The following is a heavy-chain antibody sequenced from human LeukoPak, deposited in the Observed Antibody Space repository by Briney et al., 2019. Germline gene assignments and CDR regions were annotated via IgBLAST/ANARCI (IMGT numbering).Heavy chain of an antibody. CDR2: IYYSGST. D-gene: IGHD6-6*01. V-gene: IGHV4-59*01. J-gene: IGHJ4*02. CDR3: ARARYGSSRFDY. CDR1: GGSFSGYY. Sequence: SETLSLTCAVYGGSFSGYYWSWIRQPPGKGLDWIGYIYYSGSTNYNPSLKSRVTISVDASKDQFSLKLSSVTAADTAVYYCARARYGSSRFDYWGQGTLVTVSS.